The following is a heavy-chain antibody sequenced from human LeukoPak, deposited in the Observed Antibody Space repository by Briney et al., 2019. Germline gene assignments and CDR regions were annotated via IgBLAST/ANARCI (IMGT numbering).Heavy chain of an antibody. CDR1: GFTFNSYW. Sequence: PGGSLRLSCVVSGFTFNSYWMSWVRQAPGKGLEWVANIKQDGSENYYVDSVKGRFTMSRDNAKNSLYLQMNSLRAEDTAVYYCARVQWELRGVGSYFEYWGQGALVTVSS. D-gene: IGHD1-26*01. V-gene: IGHV3-7*01. CDR3: ARVQWELRGVGSYFEY. J-gene: IGHJ4*02. CDR2: IKQDGSEN.